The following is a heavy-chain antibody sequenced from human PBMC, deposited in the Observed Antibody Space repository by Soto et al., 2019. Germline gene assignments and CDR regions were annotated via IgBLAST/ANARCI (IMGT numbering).Heavy chain of an antibody. CDR1: GFTFSSYS. CDR3: AREKVAVAGGEYYYYYYGMDV. CDR2: ISSSSSTI. V-gene: IGHV3-48*02. Sequence: EVQLVESGGGLVQPGGSLRLSCAASGFTFSSYSMNWVRQAPGKGLEWVSYISSSSSTIYYTDSVKGRFTISRDNAKNSLYLQMNRLRDEDAAVCYCAREKVAVAGGEYYYYYYGMDVWGQGTTVTVSS. J-gene: IGHJ6*02. D-gene: IGHD6-19*01.